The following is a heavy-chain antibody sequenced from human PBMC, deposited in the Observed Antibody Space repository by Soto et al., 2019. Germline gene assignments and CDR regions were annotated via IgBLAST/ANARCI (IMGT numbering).Heavy chain of an antibody. Sequence: GGSLRLSCAASGFTFSNHAMGWVRQAPGQGLEWVSGIGGGGGSTNYAGSVKGRFTISRDNSKNTLFLQMNSLRVDDTAVYYCAKTAEAVAGTVYGYWGQGTLVTVS. CDR3: AKTAEAVAGTVYGY. D-gene: IGHD6-19*01. V-gene: IGHV3-23*01. CDR2: IGGGGGST. CDR1: GFTFSNHA. J-gene: IGHJ4*02.